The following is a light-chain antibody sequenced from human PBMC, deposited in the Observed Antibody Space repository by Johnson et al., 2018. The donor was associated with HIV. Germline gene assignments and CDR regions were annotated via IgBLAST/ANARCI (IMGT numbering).Light chain of an antibody. J-gene: IGLJ1*01. V-gene: IGLV1-51*01. CDR2: GNN. Sequence: QSVLTQPPSVSAAPGQKVTISCSGSNSNIGNNYVSWYQQLPGTAPKLLIYGNNKRPSGIPDRFSGSKSGTSATLGITGLQTGDEADYYCGTWDSSLSAVYVFGTGTKVTVL. CDR3: GTWDSSLSAVYV. CDR1: NSNIGNNY.